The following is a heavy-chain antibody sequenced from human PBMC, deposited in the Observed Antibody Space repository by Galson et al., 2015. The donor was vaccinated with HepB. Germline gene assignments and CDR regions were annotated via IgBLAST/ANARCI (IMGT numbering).Heavy chain of an antibody. D-gene: IGHD1-26*01. CDR1: GYTFTGYY. CDR3: ARHFPPSSGMGYYSGMDV. V-gene: IGHV1-2*04. CDR2: INPNSGGT. J-gene: IGHJ6*02. Sequence: SVKVSCKASGYTFTGYYMHWVRQAPGQGLEWMGWINPNSGGTNYAQKFQGWVTMTRDTSISTAYMELSRLRSDDTAIYYCARHFPPSSGMGYYSGMDVWGQGTTVTVSS.